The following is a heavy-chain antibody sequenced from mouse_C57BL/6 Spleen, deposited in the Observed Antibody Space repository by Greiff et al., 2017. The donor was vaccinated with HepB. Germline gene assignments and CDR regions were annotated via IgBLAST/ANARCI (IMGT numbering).Heavy chain of an antibody. Sequence: EVQRVESGGDLVKPGGSLKLSCAASGFTFSSYGMSWVRQTPDKRLEWVATISSGGSYTYYPDSVKGRFTISRDNAKNTLYLQMSSLKSEDTAMYYCARRGGSSPYYAMDYWGQGTSVTVSS. CDR2: ISSGGSYT. CDR3: ARRGGSSPYYAMDY. CDR1: GFTFSSYG. V-gene: IGHV5-6*01. J-gene: IGHJ4*01. D-gene: IGHD1-1*01.